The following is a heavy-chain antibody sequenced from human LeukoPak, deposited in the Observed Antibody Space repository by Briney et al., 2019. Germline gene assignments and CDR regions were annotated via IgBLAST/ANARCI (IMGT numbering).Heavy chain of an antibody. CDR2: IIPILGIA. CDR3: ARSPYYYDSSGYYYYYYMDV. V-gene: IGHV1-69*02. J-gene: IGHJ6*03. CDR1: GGTFSGYT. Sequence: SVKVSCKASGGTFSGYTISWVRQAPGQGLEWMGRIIPILGIANYAQKFQGRVTITADKSTSTAYMELSSLRSEDTAVYYCARSPYYYDSSGYYYYYYMDVWGKGTTVTVSS. D-gene: IGHD3-22*01.